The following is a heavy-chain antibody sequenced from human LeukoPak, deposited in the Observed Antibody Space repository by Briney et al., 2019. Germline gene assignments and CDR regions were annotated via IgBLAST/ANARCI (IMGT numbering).Heavy chain of an antibody. D-gene: IGHD3-10*01. Sequence: GGSLTLSCAASGLTFSSYNMNWVRQAAGKGLDWVSFISSSGSSITYADSVKGPFTISRKNVKNSLYLQMNSLRAEDTAVYYCVRRKAESYGEFVFWGEGNLVTVSS. CDR1: GLTFSSYN. J-gene: IGHJ5*01. V-gene: IGHV3-48*04. CDR2: ISSSGSSI. CDR3: VRRKAESYGEFVF.